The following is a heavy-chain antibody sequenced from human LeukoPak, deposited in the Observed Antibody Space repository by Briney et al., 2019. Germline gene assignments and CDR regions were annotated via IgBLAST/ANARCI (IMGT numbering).Heavy chain of an antibody. D-gene: IGHD5-18*01. V-gene: IGHV3-43*01. Sequence: PGGSLRLSCAASGFMFDDYTMHWVRQAPGKGLEWVSLINWDGGSIYYAGSVKGRFTISRDNGKNSLYLQMNSLRTEDTALYYCAKGDVDSPMNFYHWGQGTLVTVSS. J-gene: IGHJ4*02. CDR3: AKGDVDSPMNFYH. CDR1: GFMFDDYT. CDR2: INWDGGSI.